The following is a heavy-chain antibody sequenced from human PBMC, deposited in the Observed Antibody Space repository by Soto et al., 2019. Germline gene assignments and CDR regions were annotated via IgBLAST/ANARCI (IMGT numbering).Heavy chain of an antibody. Sequence: QVQLVQSGAEVKKPGASVKVSCKASGYAFTSYHMHWVRQAPGQGLQWMGIINPSGGSTFYAQKFQGRVTMPRDTSTSTVYMDLSSLRSEDTAVYYCARVYCSGAGCYSIDYWGQGTLVTVSS. D-gene: IGHD2-15*01. V-gene: IGHV1-46*03. CDR3: ARVYCSGAGCYSIDY. CDR2: INPSGGST. CDR1: GYAFTSYH. J-gene: IGHJ4*02.